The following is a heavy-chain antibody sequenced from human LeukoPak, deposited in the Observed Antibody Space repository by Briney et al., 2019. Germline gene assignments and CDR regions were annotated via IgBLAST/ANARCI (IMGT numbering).Heavy chain of an antibody. J-gene: IGHJ4*02. CDR3: ARLSSGSYYVAY. CDR1: GGSISSSSYY. D-gene: IGHD1-26*01. V-gene: IGHV4-39*01. Sequence: PETLSLTCTVSGGSISSSSYYWGWIRQPPGKGLDWIRSIYYSGSTYYNPSLKRRVTISVDTSKNQFSLKLSSVTAADTAVYYCARLSSGSYYVAYWGQGTLVTVSS. CDR2: IYYSGST.